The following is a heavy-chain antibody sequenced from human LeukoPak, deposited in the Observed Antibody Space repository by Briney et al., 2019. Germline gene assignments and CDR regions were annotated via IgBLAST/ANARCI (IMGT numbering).Heavy chain of an antibody. Sequence: PSETLSLTCTVSGGSISSYYWSWIRQPPGKGLEWIGYIYYSGSTNYNPSLKSRVTISVDTSKNQFSLKLSSVTAADTAVYYCARGGGGYSSSLGEFLDYWGQGTLVTVPS. CDR2: IYYSGST. J-gene: IGHJ4*02. CDR1: GGSISSYY. CDR3: ARGGGGYSSSLGEFLDY. D-gene: IGHD6-6*01. V-gene: IGHV4-59*01.